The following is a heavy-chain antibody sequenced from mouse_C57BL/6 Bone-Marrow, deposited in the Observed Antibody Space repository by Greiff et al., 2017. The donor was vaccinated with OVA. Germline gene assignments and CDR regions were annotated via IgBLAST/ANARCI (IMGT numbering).Heavy chain of an antibody. J-gene: IGHJ3*01. CDR1: GYTFTSYG. CDR3: ARHGWSWFAY. Sequence: VQLVESGAELARPGASVKLSCKASGYTFTSYGISWVKQRTGQGLEWIGEIYPRSGNTYYNEQFKGKATLTADKSSSTAYMELRSLTSEDSAVYFCARHGWSWFAYWGQGTLVTVSA. CDR2: IYPRSGNT. D-gene: IGHD1-2*01. V-gene: IGHV1-81*01.